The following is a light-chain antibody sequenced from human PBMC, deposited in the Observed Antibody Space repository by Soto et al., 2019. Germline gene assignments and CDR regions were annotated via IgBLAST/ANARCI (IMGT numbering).Light chain of an antibody. V-gene: IGKV4-1*01. CDR2: WAS. CDR3: QQYYSTPRT. Sequence: DIVMTQSPDSLAVSLGERATINCKSSQSVLYSSNNKNYLAWYQQKPGQPPKLLIYWASTRESGVPDRFSGSGSGTDFTLTVNSLQAEDVAVYYFQQYYSTPRTFGQGTKVEIK. J-gene: IGKJ1*01. CDR1: QSVLYSSNNKNY.